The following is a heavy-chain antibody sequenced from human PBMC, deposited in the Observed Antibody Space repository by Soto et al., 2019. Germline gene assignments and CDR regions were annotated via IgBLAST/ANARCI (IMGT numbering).Heavy chain of an antibody. CDR1: GGSVSSGGSY. D-gene: IGHD2-2*01. CDR3: ARDVSFGGTRYCSTTTCPGYFES. Sequence: PSETLSLTCAVSGGSVSSGGSYWSWLRRHPVKGLEWLGYIYYSGNTNYNPSLKSRLTISLDTAKNHFSLRLTSVTAADSAVYFCARDVSFGGTRYCSTTTCPGYFESWGQGTRVTVAS. J-gene: IGHJ4*02. V-gene: IGHV4-31*11. CDR2: IYYSGNT.